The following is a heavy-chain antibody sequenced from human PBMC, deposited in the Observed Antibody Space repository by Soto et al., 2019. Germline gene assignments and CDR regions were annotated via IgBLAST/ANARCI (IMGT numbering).Heavy chain of an antibody. Sequence: QVQLVQSGAEVKKPGASVKVSCKASGYTSVNYEINWVRQATGQGLEWLGWMNPHSGDTFYAQNFQGRVTMTRNTSITTAYMELNSLKSEDTAVYYCARQQAMDYWGQGTLVTVSS. CDR2: MNPHSGDT. J-gene: IGHJ4*02. CDR1: GYTSVNYE. V-gene: IGHV1-8*01. CDR3: ARQQAMDY.